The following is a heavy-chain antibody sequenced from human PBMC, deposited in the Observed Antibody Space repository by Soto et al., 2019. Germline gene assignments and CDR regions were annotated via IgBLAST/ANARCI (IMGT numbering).Heavy chain of an antibody. V-gene: IGHV1-69*08. Sequence: QVQLVQSGAEVKKPGSSVKVSCKASGGTFSSYTISWVRQAPGQGLEWMGRIIPILGIANYAQKFQGRVTITADKSTSTAYMELSSLRSEDTAVYYCARDLATYYGSGIPDYWGQGTLVTVSS. CDR1: GGTFSSYT. CDR3: ARDLATYYGSGIPDY. CDR2: IIPILGIA. D-gene: IGHD3-10*01. J-gene: IGHJ4*02.